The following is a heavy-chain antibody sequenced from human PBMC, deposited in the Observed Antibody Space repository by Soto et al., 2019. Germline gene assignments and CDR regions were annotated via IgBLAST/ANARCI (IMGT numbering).Heavy chain of an antibody. CDR2: ISWDGGST. CDR3: AKDRRSLSYYYYGMDV. V-gene: IGHV3-43*01. J-gene: IGHJ6*02. D-gene: IGHD4-17*01. Sequence: PGGSLRLSCAASGFTFDDYTMHWVRQAPGKGLEWVSLISWDGGSTYYADSVKGRFTISRDNSKNSLYLQMNSLRTEDTALYYCAKDRRSLSYYYYGMDVWGQGTTVTVSS. CDR1: GFTFDDYT.